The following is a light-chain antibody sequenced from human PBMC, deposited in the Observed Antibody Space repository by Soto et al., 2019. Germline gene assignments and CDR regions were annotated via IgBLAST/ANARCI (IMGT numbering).Light chain of an antibody. V-gene: IGKV1-9*01. J-gene: IGKJ4*01. CDR1: QGISDY. Sequence: IQLTQSPSSPSAAVGRRLTITCPASQGISDYLAWYQQKPGKAPKILLYAASTLQSGVPSRFSGSGSGTDFTLTISSLKNEDFATYYCQQVQSYPLTFGGGTKVDIK. CDR2: AAS. CDR3: QQVQSYPLT.